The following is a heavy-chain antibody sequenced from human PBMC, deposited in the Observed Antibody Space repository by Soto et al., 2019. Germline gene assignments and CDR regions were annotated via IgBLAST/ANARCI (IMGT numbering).Heavy chain of an antibody. V-gene: IGHV3-21*01. J-gene: IGHJ4*02. Sequence: EVQLVESGGGLVKPGGSLRLSCAASGFTFSTYTMNWVRQAPGKGLECVSSIYSTSTYIYYTDSVKGRFSISRDNARNSLYLQMNGLRAEDTAVYYCARDHYFGSGSYGLDYWGPGTLVTVSS. CDR1: GFTFSTYT. D-gene: IGHD3-10*01. CDR2: IYSTSTYI. CDR3: ARDHYFGSGSYGLDY.